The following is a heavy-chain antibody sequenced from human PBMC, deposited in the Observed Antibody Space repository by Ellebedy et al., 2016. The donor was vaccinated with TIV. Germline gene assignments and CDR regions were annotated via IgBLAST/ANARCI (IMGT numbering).Heavy chain of an antibody. Sequence: PGGSLRLSCAASGFTFSNFDMDWVRQAQGKGREWVAVISHDGSLKFYADSVKGRFSISRDNSKNTLYLQMNSLRVEDTAVYYCAKGKVDNWMDAGSLDYWGQGSLVTVSS. D-gene: IGHD1-20*01. J-gene: IGHJ4*02. V-gene: IGHV3-30*18. CDR2: ISHDGSLK. CDR1: GFTFSNFD. CDR3: AKGKVDNWMDAGSLDY.